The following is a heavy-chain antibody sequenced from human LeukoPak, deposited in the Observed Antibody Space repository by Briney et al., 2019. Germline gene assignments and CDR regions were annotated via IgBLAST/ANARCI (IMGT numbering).Heavy chain of an antibody. CDR1: GYTFTSYD. CDR2: MNPNSGNT. Sequence: ASVKVSCKASGYTFTSYDINWVRQATGQGLEWMGWMNPNSGNTGYAQKFQGRVTMTRDMSTSTVYMELSSLRSEDTAVYYCARDLGSSPEEYFDYWGQGTLVTVSS. D-gene: IGHD6-19*01. J-gene: IGHJ4*02. CDR3: ARDLGSSPEEYFDY. V-gene: IGHV1-8*01.